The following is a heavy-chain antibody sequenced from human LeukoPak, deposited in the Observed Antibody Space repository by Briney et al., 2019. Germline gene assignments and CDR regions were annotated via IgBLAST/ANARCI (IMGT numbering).Heavy chain of an antibody. J-gene: IGHJ4*02. V-gene: IGHV6-1*01. CDR1: GDSVSSNSAA. CDR3: ARGIAVAGARTYYFDY. Sequence: SQTLSLTCAISGDSVSSNSAAWNWIRQSPSRGLEWLGRTYYRSKWYNDYAVSVKSRITINPDTSKNQFSLQLNSVTPEDTAVYYCARGIAVAGARTYYFDYWGQGTLVTVSS. CDR2: TYYRSKWYN. D-gene: IGHD6-19*01.